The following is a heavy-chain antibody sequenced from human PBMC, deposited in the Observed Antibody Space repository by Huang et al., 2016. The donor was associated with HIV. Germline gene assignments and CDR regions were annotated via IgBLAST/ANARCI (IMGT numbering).Heavy chain of an antibody. CDR3: ASASIAARRWFDP. V-gene: IGHV4-59*01. J-gene: IGHJ5*02. Sequence: QVQLQESGPGLVKPSETLSLTCTVSGGSMSSYYWSWIRQPPGKGLEWIGYIYYSGSTNDNPALKIRVPISVDTSKNQFSRRLGSVTAADTAVYYCASASIAARRWFDPWGQGSLVTVSS. CDR2: IYYSGST. CDR1: GGSMSSYY. D-gene: IGHD6-6*01.